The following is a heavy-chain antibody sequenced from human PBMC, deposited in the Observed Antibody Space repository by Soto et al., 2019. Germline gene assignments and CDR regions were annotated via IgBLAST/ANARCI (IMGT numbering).Heavy chain of an antibody. CDR3: VRDRADFSSTYYHYFSV. Sequence: SVKVSCKASGGTFSSYAISWVRQAPGQGLEWMGGIIPIFGTAIYAQKFQGRVTVTADESTSTAYMELSSLRSEDTAVYYCVRDRADFSSTYYHYFSVWGRGTLVTVSS. D-gene: IGHD6-13*01. V-gene: IGHV1-69*13. J-gene: IGHJ2*01. CDR2: IIPIFGTA. CDR1: GGTFSSYA.